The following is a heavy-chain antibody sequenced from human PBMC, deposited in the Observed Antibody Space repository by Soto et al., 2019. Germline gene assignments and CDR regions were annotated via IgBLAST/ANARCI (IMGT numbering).Heavy chain of an antibody. CDR1: GVSISSSSYY. J-gene: IGHJ4*02. Sequence: SETLSLTCTVSGVSISSSSYYCGWIRQPPGKGLEWIGSIYYSGSTYYNPSLKSRVTISVDKSKNQFSLKLSSVTAADTAVYYCARWGTWEPPIYYFDYWGQGTLGIVS. V-gene: IGHV4-39*01. CDR3: ARWGTWEPPIYYFDY. CDR2: IYYSGST. D-gene: IGHD1-26*01.